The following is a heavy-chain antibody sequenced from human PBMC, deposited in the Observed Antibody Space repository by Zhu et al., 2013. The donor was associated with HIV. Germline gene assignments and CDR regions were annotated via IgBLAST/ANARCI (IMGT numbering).Heavy chain of an antibody. V-gene: IGHV1-69*06. Sequence: QVQLVQSGAEVKKPGSSVKVSCKASGGTFSSYAISWVRQAPGQGLEWMGGIIPIFGTANYAQKFQGRVTITADKSTSTAYMELSSLRSEDTAVYYCARDNSSIAARLRNYYYGMDVWGQGTTVTVSS. CDR2: IIPIFGTA. D-gene: IGHD6-6*01. J-gene: IGHJ6*02. CDR3: ARDNSSIAARLRNYYYGMDV. CDR1: GGTFSSYA.